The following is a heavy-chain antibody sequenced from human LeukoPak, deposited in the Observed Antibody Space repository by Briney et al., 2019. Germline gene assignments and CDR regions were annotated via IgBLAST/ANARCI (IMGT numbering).Heavy chain of an antibody. V-gene: IGHV1-2*02. D-gene: IGHD2-15*01. CDR1: GYTFTGYY. J-gene: IGHJ4*02. Sequence: ASVKVSCKASGYTFTGYYMHWVRQAPGQGLEWMGWMNPYSGGTNYAQKFQGRVTMTRDTSISTAYMELRRLSSDDTAIYYCARPYCNGGSCHDYFDYWGQGTLISVSS. CDR3: ARPYCNGGSCHDYFDY. CDR2: MNPYSGGT.